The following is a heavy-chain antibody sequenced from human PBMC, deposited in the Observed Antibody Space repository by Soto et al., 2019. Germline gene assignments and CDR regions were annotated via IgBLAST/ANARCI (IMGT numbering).Heavy chain of an antibody. D-gene: IGHD3-10*01. J-gene: IGHJ6*02. CDR2: IYRSGST. CDR3: ARFSGDSSYYYYGMDV. CDR1: GGSISSSSYY. Sequence: SETLSLTCTVSGGSISSSSYYWGWIRQPPGKGLEWIGSIYRSGSTYYNPSLKSRVTISVDTSKNQFSLKLSSVTAADTAVYYCARFSGDSSYYYYGMDVWGQGTTVTVSS. V-gene: IGHV4-39*01.